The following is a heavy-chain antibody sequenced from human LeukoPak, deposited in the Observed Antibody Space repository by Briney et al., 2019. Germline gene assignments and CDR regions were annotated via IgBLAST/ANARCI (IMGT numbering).Heavy chain of an antibody. V-gene: IGHV3-9*01. CDR3: AKVRGAEGYGMDV. Sequence: GRSLRLSCAASGFTFDDYAMHWVRQAPGKGLEWVSGISWNSGSIGYADSVKGRFTISRDNAKNSLYLQMNSLRAEDTALYYCAKVRGAEGYGMDVWGQGTTVTVSS. CDR1: GFTFDDYA. J-gene: IGHJ6*02. CDR2: ISWNSGSI. D-gene: IGHD3-10*01.